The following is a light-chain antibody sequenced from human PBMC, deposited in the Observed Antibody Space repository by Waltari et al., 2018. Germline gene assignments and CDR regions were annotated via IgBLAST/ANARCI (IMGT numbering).Light chain of an antibody. J-gene: IGLJ3*02. CDR2: KDT. Sequence: SSELTQPPSVSVSPGQTARITCTGDALPEQYAFWYQQKPGQAPFLILYKDTERPSGIPDRFSGSSSGTIVTLTISGVQTEDEADYYCQTADTSGIWVFGGGTRLTVL. V-gene: IGLV3-25*03. CDR3: QTADTSGIWV. CDR1: ALPEQY.